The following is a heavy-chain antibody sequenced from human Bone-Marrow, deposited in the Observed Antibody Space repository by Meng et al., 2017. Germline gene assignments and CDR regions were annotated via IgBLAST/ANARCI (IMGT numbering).Heavy chain of an antibody. J-gene: IGHJ4*02. CDR3: ARMGFGELYWYFDY. D-gene: IGHD3-10*01. CDR2: ISSSSSYI. CDR1: GFTFSSYS. V-gene: IGHV3-21*01. Sequence: GGSLRLSCAASGFTFSSYSMNWVRQAPGKGLEWVSSISSSSSYIYYADSVKGRFTISRDNAKNSLYLQMNSLRAEDTAVYYCARMGFGELYWYFDYWGQGTLVTVSS.